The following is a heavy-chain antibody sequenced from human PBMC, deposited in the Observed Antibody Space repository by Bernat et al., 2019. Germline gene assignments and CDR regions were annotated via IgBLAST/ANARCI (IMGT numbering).Heavy chain of an antibody. Sequence: EVQVLESGGGLVQPGGSLRLSCAASGFTFSNYAMSWVRQAPGKGLEWVSTIAVSGGYTYYADSVKGRFSISRDNSRNMFYLQINSLGAEDAAVYFCAKGGGGSFPVSRYFDLWGRGTLVTVSS. J-gene: IGHJ2*01. D-gene: IGHD1-26*01. V-gene: IGHV3-23*01. CDR2: IAVSGGYT. CDR1: GFTFSNYA. CDR3: AKGGGGSFPVSRYFDL.